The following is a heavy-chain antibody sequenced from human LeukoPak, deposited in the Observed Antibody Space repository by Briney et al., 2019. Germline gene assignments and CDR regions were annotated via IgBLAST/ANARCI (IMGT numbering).Heavy chain of an antibody. D-gene: IGHD4-17*01. CDR1: GYTFTSYA. V-gene: IGHV1-2*02. CDR3: ARILSDYGDYEGIDY. CDR2: INPNSGGT. J-gene: IGHJ4*02. Sequence: ASVKVSCKASGYTFTSYAMHWVRQAPGQGLEWMGWINPNSGGTNYAQKFQGRVTMTRDTSISTAYMELSRLRSDDTAVYYCARILSDYGDYEGIDYWGQGTLVTVSS.